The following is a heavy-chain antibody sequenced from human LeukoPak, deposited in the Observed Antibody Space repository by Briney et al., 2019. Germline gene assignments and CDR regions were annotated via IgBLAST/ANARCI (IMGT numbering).Heavy chain of an antibody. CDR3: ARHRTDSSGWYGDYYCYGMDV. D-gene: IGHD6-19*01. CDR2: IYYSGST. CDR1: GGSISSYY. Sequence: SETLSLTCTVSGGSISSYYWSWIRQPPGKGLEWIGYIYYSGSTNYNPSLKSRVTISVDTSKNQFSLKLSSVTAADTAVYYCARHRTDSSGWYGDYYCYGMDVWGQGTTVTVSS. V-gene: IGHV4-59*08. J-gene: IGHJ6*02.